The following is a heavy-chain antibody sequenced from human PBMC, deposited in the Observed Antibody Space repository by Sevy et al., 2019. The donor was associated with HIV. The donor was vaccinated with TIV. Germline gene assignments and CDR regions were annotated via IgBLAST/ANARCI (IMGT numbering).Heavy chain of an antibody. J-gene: IGHJ6*02. V-gene: IGHV1-58*01. Sequence: ASVKVSCKASGFTFTSSAVQWVRQARGQRLEWIGWIVVGSGNTNYAQKFQERVTITRDMSTSTAYMELSSLRSEDTAGYYCAAGPRYCSSTSCYTPYGMDVWGQGTTVTVSS. CDR3: AAGPRYCSSTSCYTPYGMDV. CDR1: GFTFTSSA. D-gene: IGHD2-2*02. CDR2: IVVGSGNT.